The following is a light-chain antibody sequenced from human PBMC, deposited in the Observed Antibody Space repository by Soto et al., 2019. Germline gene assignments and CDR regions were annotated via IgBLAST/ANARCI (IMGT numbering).Light chain of an antibody. CDR3: QTWGTGIVV. CDR1: SRHRTYA. CDR2: VNSDGSH. V-gene: IGLV4-69*01. Sequence: QSVLTQSPSASASLGASVKLTCTLSSRHRTYAIAWHQQHPEKGPRYLMKVNSDGSHKNGDGISDRFSGSSSGAERYLSISSLQSEDEADYYCQTWGTGIVVFGGGTKLTVL. J-gene: IGLJ2*01.